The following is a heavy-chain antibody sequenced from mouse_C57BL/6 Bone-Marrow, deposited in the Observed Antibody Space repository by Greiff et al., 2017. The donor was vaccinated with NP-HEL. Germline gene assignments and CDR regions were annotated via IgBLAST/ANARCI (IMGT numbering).Heavy chain of an antibody. V-gene: IGHV1-5*01. D-gene: IGHD2-1*01. CDR2: IYPGNSDT. CDR3: TRWDYGNPNYFDY. J-gene: IGHJ2*01. Sequence: EVQLQQSGTVLARPGASVKMSCKTSGYTFTSYWMHWVKQRPGQGLEWIGAIYPGNSDTSYNQKFKGKAKLTAVTSASTAYMELSSLTNEDSAVYYCTRWDYGNPNYFDYWGQGTTLTVSS. CDR1: GYTFTSYW.